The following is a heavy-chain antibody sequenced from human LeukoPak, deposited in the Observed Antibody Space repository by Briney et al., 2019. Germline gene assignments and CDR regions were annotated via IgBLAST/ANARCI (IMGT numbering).Heavy chain of an antibody. D-gene: IGHD3-22*01. Sequence: SQTLSLTCTVSGGSISSGSYYWSWLRQPAGKGLEWIGRIYTSGSTNYNPSLKSRVTISVDTSKNQFYLKLSSVTAADTAVYYCARGNRNYYDSSGYQLEPHFDYWGQGTLVTVSS. V-gene: IGHV4-61*02. CDR3: ARGNRNYYDSSGYQLEPHFDY. CDR2: IYTSGST. CDR1: GGSISSGSYY. J-gene: IGHJ4*02.